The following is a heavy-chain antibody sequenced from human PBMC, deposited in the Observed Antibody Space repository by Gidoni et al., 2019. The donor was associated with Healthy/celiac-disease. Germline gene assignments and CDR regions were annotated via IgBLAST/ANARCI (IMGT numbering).Heavy chain of an antibody. D-gene: IGHD4-17*01. J-gene: IGHJ4*02. V-gene: IGHV3-30*18. Sequence: QVQLVESGGGVVQPGRSLRLSCAASGFTFSSYGMHWVRQAPGKGLEWVAVLSYDGSNKYYADSVKGRFTISRDNSKNTLYLQMNSLRAEDTAVYYCAKPQGDGDYLSDFDYWGQGTLVTVSS. CDR2: LSYDGSNK. CDR1: GFTFSSYG. CDR3: AKPQGDGDYLSDFDY.